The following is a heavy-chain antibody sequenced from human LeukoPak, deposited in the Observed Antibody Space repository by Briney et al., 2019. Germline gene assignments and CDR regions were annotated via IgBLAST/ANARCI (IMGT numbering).Heavy chain of an antibody. V-gene: IGHV5-51*01. J-gene: IGHJ4*02. CDR2: IYPGDPDT. CDR3: ARYYSSSPGFDY. D-gene: IGHD3-10*01. Sequence: GESLKIFCKGSGYSFSNYLIAWVRQMPGKGLEWMGIIYPGDPDTRYSPSFQGQVTISADKSISTAYLQWSSLRASDTAMYYCARYYSSSPGFDYWGQGTLVTVSS. CDR1: GYSFSNYL.